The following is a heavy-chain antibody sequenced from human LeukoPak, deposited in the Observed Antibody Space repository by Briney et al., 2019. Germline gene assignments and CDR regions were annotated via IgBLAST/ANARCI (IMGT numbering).Heavy chain of an antibody. CDR3: ARVPTVTTSRGFDY. CDR1: GGTFSSYA. CDR2: IIPILGIA. D-gene: IGHD4-17*01. V-gene: IGHV1-69*04. Sequence: SVKVSCKASGGTFSSYAISWVRQAPGQGLEWMGRIIPILGIANYTQKFQGRVTITADKSTSTAYMELSSLRSEDTAVYSCARVPTVTTSRGFDYWGQGTLVTVSS. J-gene: IGHJ4*02.